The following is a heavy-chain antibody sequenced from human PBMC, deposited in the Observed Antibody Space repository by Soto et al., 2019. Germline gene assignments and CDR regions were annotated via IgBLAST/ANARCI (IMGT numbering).Heavy chain of an antibody. J-gene: IGHJ4*02. D-gene: IGHD3-3*01. V-gene: IGHV3-48*01. CDR2: ISSSSSTI. CDR3: ARLRFLEWLSFFDY. CDR1: GFTFSSYS. Sequence: GGSLRLSCAASGFTFSSYSMNWVRQAPGKGLEWVSYISSSSSTIYYADSVKGRFTISRDNAKNSLYLQMNSLRAEDTAVYYCARLRFLEWLSFFDYWGQGTLVTVSS.